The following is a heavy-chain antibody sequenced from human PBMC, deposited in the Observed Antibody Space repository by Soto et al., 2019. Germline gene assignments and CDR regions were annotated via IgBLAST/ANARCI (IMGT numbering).Heavy chain of an antibody. CDR2: IQSDGSIK. Sequence: QVQLVESGGGVVQPGRSLSLSCAASGFTFSNYGMHWVRQAPGEGLEWVAAIQSDGSIKYYTDSVKGRFTISRDQSKNTLFLQMNSLGVEDTAVYYCTRDFCGSPSCFVYWGRGTLVTVSS. CDR3: TRDFCGSPSCFVY. J-gene: IGHJ4*02. D-gene: IGHD2-2*01. V-gene: IGHV3-33*05. CDR1: GFTFSNYG.